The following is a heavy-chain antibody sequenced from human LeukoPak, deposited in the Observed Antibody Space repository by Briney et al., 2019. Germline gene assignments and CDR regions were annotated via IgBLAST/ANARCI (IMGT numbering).Heavy chain of an antibody. CDR2: ISGYNGNT. V-gene: IGHV1-18*01. Sequence: ASLKVSCKASGYTFTTYGISWVRQAPGQGVEWMGWISGYNGNTNYAQKLQGRVTMTTDTSTSTAYMELRSLRSDDTAVYYCARSQAYYYDSSGYGGLDYWGQGTLVTVSS. CDR1: GYTFTTYG. D-gene: IGHD3-22*01. CDR3: ARSQAYYYDSSGYGGLDY. J-gene: IGHJ4*02.